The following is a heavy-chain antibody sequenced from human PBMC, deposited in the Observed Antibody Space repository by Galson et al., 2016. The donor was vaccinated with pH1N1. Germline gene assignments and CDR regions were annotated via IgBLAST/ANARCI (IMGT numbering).Heavy chain of an antibody. D-gene: IGHD3-3*01. CDR3: ARTPSYYDSWRGYGYYFDS. Sequence: ETLSLTCTVSGGSFSNQYWSWIRQPPGKGLEWIGYIYYSGSTNYNPSLKSRVTISVDTSKKHFSLKLRSVTAADTAIYYCARTPSYYDSWRGYGYYFDSWGQGTRVTVSS. J-gene: IGHJ4*02. V-gene: IGHV4-59*11. CDR1: GGSFSNQY. CDR2: IYYSGST.